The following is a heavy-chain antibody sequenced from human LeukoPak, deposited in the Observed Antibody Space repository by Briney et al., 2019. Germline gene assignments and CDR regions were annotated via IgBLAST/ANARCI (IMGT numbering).Heavy chain of an antibody. Sequence: PGGSLRLSCTASGFTFSNYWMSWVRQTPEKGLEWVANIKQDGRETVYVDSVKGRFTISRDNAQSSLYLQMNSLRAEDTAVYYWAREAAGQWFDPWGQGTLVTVSS. CDR1: GFTFSNYW. CDR3: AREAAGQWFDP. D-gene: IGHD6-25*01. J-gene: IGHJ5*02. V-gene: IGHV3-7*05. CDR2: IKQDGRET.